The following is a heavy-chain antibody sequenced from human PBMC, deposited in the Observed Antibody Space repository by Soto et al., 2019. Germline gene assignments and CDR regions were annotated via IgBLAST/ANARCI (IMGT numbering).Heavy chain of an antibody. D-gene: IGHD4-17*01. Sequence: QVQLMESGGGVVQPGRSLRLSCAASGFAFHGYAMHWVRQAPGKGLEWVAIIWYDGSNTYYGDTVKGRFTISRDNSKNTVYLQMNSLRVEDTAVYYSARDLKTRHCDYWGQGILVTVSS. CDR1: GFAFHGYA. CDR2: IWYDGSNT. J-gene: IGHJ4*02. CDR3: ARDLKTRHCDY. V-gene: IGHV3-33*01.